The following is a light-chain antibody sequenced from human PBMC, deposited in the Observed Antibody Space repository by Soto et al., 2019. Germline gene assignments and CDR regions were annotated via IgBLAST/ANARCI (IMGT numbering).Light chain of an antibody. CDR2: EVS. Sequence: QSALTQPPSASGSPGQSVTISCTGTSSDIGAYIYVSWYQQHPGKAPKLMISEVSRRPSGVPERFSGSKSGNTASLTVSGFQADDEAHYYRSSYAGSNNFVFGTGTKLTVL. J-gene: IGLJ1*01. V-gene: IGLV2-8*01. CDR3: SSYAGSNNFV. CDR1: SSDIGAYIY.